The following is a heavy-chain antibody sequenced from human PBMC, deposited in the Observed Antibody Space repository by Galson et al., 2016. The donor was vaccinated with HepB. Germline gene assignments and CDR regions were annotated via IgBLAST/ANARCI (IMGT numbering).Heavy chain of an antibody. CDR3: ARGEIGTLPYYYFGMDV. Sequence: SLRLSCADSGFTFRSYSMNWVRQAPGKGLEWVSSISSTSSYIYYADSVKGRFTISRDNAKNSLYLQMNSLRADDTAVYYCARGEIGTLPYYYFGMDVWGQGTTVTVSS. V-gene: IGHV3-21*01. J-gene: IGHJ6*02. D-gene: IGHD1-1*01. CDR1: GFTFRSYS. CDR2: ISSTSSYI.